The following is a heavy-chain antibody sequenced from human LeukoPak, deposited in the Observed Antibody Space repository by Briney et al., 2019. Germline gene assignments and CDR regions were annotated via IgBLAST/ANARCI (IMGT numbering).Heavy chain of an antibody. V-gene: IGHV1-2*02. CDR2: INPNSGGT. D-gene: IGHD3-3*01. J-gene: IGHJ4*02. Sequence: ASVKVSCKASGYTFTSYGISWVRQATGQGLEWMGWINPNSGGTNYAQKFQGRVTMTRDTSISTAYMELSRLRSDDTAVYYCARDGQIYYDFWSGYFGWGQGTLVTVSS. CDR1: GYTFTSYG. CDR3: ARDGQIYYDFWSGYFG.